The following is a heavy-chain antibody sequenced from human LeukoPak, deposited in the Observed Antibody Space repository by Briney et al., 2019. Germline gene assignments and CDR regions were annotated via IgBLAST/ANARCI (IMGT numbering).Heavy chain of an antibody. D-gene: IGHD3-10*01. CDR1: GFTFSIYA. CDR3: SKDSFLYGSGIHPAVYFDY. CDR2: ISGSCGST. J-gene: IGHJ4*02. Sequence: GGSLRLFCAASGFTFSIYAMSWVRQAPGKGLEGVSAISGSCGSTYYADSVKARFTISRDNSKNTLYLQMNSLRAEDTAVYYCSKDSFLYGSGIHPAVYFDYWGQGTLVTVSS. V-gene: IGHV3-23*01.